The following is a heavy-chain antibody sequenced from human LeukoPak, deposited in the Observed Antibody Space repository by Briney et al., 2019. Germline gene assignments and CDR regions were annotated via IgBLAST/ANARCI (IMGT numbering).Heavy chain of an antibody. J-gene: IGHJ5*02. CDR3: ARDMLPGRPEAPFDP. CDR1: GYTFTNHA. V-gene: IGHV1-3*01. D-gene: IGHD2-15*01. Sequence: ASVKVSCKAFGYTFTNHAMHWVRQAPGQRLEWMGWINAGNGNTKYSQKFQGRVTITRDTSASTAYMELSSLRSEDTAVYYCARDMLPGRPEAPFDPWGQGTLVTVSS. CDR2: INAGNGNT.